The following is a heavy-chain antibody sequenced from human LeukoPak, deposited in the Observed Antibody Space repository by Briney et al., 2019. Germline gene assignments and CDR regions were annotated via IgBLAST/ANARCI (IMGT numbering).Heavy chain of an antibody. V-gene: IGHV4-30-2*01. D-gene: IGHD2-15*01. J-gene: IGHJ6*03. Sequence: PSQTLSLTCTVSGVSISSGGYYWSWIRQPPGKGLEWIGYIYHSGSTYYNPSLESRVTISVDTSKNQFSLKLSSATAADTAVYFCARDYLGYCTGGRCQYYFYMDVWGKGTTVTVSS. CDR2: IYHSGST. CDR1: GVSISSGGYY. CDR3: ARDYLGYCTGGRCQYYFYMDV.